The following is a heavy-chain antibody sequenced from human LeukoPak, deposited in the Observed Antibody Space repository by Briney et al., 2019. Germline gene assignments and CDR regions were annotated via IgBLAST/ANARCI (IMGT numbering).Heavy chain of an antibody. CDR3: ASGVYSYVNGAFDI. V-gene: IGHV3-74*01. J-gene: IGHJ3*02. CDR1: GFTFSNFW. D-gene: IGHD5-18*01. Sequence: GGSLRLSCAASGFTFSNFWMHWVRQAPEMGLVWVSRINTDGSRTNSVKGRFTISRDNAKNTLYLQMNSLRAEDTAVYYCASGVYSYVNGAFDIWGQGTMVTVSS. CDR2: INTDGSRT.